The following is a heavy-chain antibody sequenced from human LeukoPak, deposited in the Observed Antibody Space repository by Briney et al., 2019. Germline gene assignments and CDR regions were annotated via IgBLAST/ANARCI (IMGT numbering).Heavy chain of an antibody. CDR3: ARGSTTGTTSYFDP. V-gene: IGHV4-38-2*02. CDR1: GFSISSGYY. J-gene: IGHJ5*02. D-gene: IGHD1-1*01. Sequence: SETLSLTCTVSGFSISSGYYWGWFRQPPGKGLEWIGSIYHSGSTYYNLSFKSRVTISLNTSKNYFSLKLNSVTAADTAVYHCARGSTTGTTSYFDPWGQGTLVTVSS. CDR2: IYHSGST.